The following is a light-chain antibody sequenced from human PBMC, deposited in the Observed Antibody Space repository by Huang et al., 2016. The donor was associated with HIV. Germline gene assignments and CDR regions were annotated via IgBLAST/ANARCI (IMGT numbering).Light chain of an antibody. Sequence: DIQMTQSPSSLSASVEDRVTITCQASQDISKYLNWYQQKPGKAPKLLIDDASKLETGVPSRFSGSGSGTDFTFTISSLQPEDIATYYCQQYDNLPPGVTFGPGTKVDFK. V-gene: IGKV1-33*01. CDR2: DAS. J-gene: IGKJ3*01. CDR3: QQYDNLPPGVT. CDR1: QDISKY.